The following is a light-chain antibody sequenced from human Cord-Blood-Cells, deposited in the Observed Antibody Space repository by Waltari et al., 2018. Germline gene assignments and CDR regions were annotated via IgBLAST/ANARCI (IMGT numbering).Light chain of an antibody. V-gene: IGLV1-47*01. J-gene: IGLJ3*02. CDR1: SSNIGSNY. Sequence: QSVLTQPPSASGTPGQRVTISCSGSSSNIGSNYVYCYQQLPGTAPKLRIYRNNQRPSGVPDRFSGSKSGTSASLAISGLRSEDEADYYCAAWDDSLSGPVFGGGTKLTVL. CDR3: AAWDDSLSGPV. CDR2: RNN.